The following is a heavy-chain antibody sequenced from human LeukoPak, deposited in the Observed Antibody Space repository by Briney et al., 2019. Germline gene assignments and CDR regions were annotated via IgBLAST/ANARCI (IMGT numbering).Heavy chain of an antibody. CDR1: VFIFSDNY. D-gene: IGHD1-26*01. J-gene: IGHJ3*02. CDR3: VPSLSGRYYGGAFDI. Sequence: GGSLRLSCAASVFIFSDNYMTWVRHPPGKGLECGSVIYSAGDTYYADSVKGRFTISRDNSKNTLYLQMNRLRADDTAGYYCVPSLSGRYYGGAFDIWGPGTMVTVSS. CDR2: IYSAGDT. V-gene: IGHV3-53*01.